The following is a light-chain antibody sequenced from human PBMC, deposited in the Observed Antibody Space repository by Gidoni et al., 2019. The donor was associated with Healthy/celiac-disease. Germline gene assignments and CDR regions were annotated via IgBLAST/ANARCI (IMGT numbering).Light chain of an antibody. V-gene: IGKV1-6*01. CDR1: QGIRND. Sequence: AIQMTQSPSSLSASVGDRVTITCRASQGIRNDLGWYQQKPGNAPKLLIYAASSLQSGVPSRFSGSGSGTDFTLTISSLQPEDFATYYCLQDYNYPYTFXQXTKLEIK. CDR3: LQDYNYPYT. J-gene: IGKJ2*01. CDR2: AAS.